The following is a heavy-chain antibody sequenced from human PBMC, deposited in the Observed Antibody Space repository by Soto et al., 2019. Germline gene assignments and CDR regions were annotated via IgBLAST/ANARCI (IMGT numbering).Heavy chain of an antibody. Sequence: GASVKVSCKASGGTFSSYAISWVRQAPGQGLEWMGGIIPIFGTANYAQKFPGRVTMTRNTSISTAYMELSSLRSEDTAVYYCARXLDTMIVVARDYYGMDVWGQGTTVTVSS. D-gene: IGHD3-22*01. V-gene: IGHV1-69*05. CDR3: ARXLDTMIVVARDYYGMDV. J-gene: IGHJ6*02. CDR2: IIPIFGTA. CDR1: GGTFSSYA.